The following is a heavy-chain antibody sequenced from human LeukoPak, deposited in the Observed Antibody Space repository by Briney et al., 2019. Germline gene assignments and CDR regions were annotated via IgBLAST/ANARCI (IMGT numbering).Heavy chain of an antibody. J-gene: IGHJ4*02. V-gene: IGHV3-66*01. Sequence: PGGSLRLSCAASGFTFSSYAMSWVRQAPGKGLEWVSVIYSGGSTYYADSVKGRFTISRDNSKNTLYLQMNSLRAEDTAVYYCARDRGSSWYDYFDYWGQGTLVTVSS. CDR3: ARDRGSSWYDYFDY. CDR2: IYSGGST. CDR1: GFTFSSYA. D-gene: IGHD6-13*01.